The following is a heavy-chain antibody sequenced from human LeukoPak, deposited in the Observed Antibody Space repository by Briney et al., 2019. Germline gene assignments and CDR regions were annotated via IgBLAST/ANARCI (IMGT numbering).Heavy chain of an antibody. D-gene: IGHD5-18*01. CDR1: GFTFRSYG. J-gene: IGHJ4*02. V-gene: IGHV3-30*18. CDR3: AKDSNGYSYGFYY. Sequence: GGSLRLSCVASGFTFRSYGMHWVRQAPGKGLEWVAVISYDGSNKYYADSVKGRFTISRDNSKNTLYLQMNSLRAEDTAVYYCAKDSNGYSYGFYYWGQGTLVTVSS. CDR2: ISYDGSNK.